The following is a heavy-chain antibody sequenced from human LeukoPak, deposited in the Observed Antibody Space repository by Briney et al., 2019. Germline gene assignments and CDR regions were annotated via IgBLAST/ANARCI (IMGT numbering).Heavy chain of an antibody. CDR1: GFTFSSYA. J-gene: IGHJ6*04. D-gene: IGHD5-18*01. Sequence: GRSLRLSCAASGFTFSSYAMHWVRQAPGKGLEWVAVISYDGSNKYYADSVKGRFNISRDNSKNTLYLQMNRLRAEDTAVYYCARDRQLWLPDYYYYYGMDVWGKGTTVTVSS. V-gene: IGHV3-30*04. CDR3: ARDRQLWLPDYYYYYGMDV. CDR2: ISYDGSNK.